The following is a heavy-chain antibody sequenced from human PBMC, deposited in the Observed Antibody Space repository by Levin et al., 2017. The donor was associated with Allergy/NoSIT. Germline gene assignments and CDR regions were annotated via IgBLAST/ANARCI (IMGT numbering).Heavy chain of an antibody. J-gene: IGHJ5*02. D-gene: IGHD6-13*01. V-gene: IGHV3-21*03. CDR2: ISDNSNYV. Sequence: GSLRLSCAASGFTFNDYYMNWVRQAPGKGLECVSSISDNSNYVYYADSVKGRFTISRDNAKSSVYLQMNSLRAEDTGRYYCARDRWGGAASTGFDPWGQGTLVTVSS. CDR3: ARDRWGGAASTGFDP. CDR1: GFTFNDYY.